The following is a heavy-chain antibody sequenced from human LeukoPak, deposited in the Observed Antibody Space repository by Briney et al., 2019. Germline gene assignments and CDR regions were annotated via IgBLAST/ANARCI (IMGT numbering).Heavy chain of an antibody. CDR2: IYTSGST. CDR1: GGSISSYY. D-gene: IGHD2-15*01. Sequence: SETLSLTCTVSGGSISSYYWSWIRQPAGKGLEWIGRIYTSGSTNYNPSLKSRVTMSVDTSKNQFSLKLSSVTAADTAVYHCARDLVYCSGGSCYSNNWFDPWGQGTLVTVSS. V-gene: IGHV4-4*07. CDR3: ARDLVYCSGGSCYSNNWFDP. J-gene: IGHJ5*02.